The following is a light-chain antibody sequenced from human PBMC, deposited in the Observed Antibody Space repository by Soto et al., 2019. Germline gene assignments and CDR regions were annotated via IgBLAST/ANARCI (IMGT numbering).Light chain of an antibody. CDR3: T. J-gene: IGKJ4*01. CDR2: AAS. Sequence: DIQMTQSPSSLSASVGDRVTITCRASQSISSYLNWYQQKPGKAPKLLIYAASSLQSGVLSRFSGSGSVTDFTLTISSLQPDVLATYGSTFGGRTKL. V-gene: IGKV1-39*01. CDR1: QSISSY.